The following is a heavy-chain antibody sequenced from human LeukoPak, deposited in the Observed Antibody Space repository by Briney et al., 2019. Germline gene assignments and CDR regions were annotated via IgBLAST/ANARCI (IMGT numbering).Heavy chain of an antibody. CDR1: GGSFSGYY. CDR3: ARWDESAWAFGN. J-gene: IGHJ4*02. CDR2: INHSGST. D-gene: IGHD1-26*01. Sequence: SETLSLTCAVYGGSFSGYYWSWIRQPPGKGLEWIGEINHSGSTNYNPSLKSRVTMTVDTSKNQLSLKLTSVTAADTAVYYCARWDESAWAFGNWGPGTLVTVSS. V-gene: IGHV4-34*01.